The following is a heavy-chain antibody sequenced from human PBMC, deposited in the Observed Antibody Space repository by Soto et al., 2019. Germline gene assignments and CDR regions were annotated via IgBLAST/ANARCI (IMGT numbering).Heavy chain of an antibody. D-gene: IGHD4-4*01. J-gene: IGHJ5*02. Sequence: EVPLVESGGGLIQPGGSLRLSCAASGFTVSSNYMSWVRQAPGKGLEWISVIYSGGTTYYADSVKGRFTISRDNSKNTLYLQMNSLRVEDTAVYYCTRGYNNYVVWFYPWGQGTLVTVSS. V-gene: IGHV3-53*01. CDR3: TRGYNNYVVWFYP. CDR2: IYSGGTT. CDR1: GFTVSSNY.